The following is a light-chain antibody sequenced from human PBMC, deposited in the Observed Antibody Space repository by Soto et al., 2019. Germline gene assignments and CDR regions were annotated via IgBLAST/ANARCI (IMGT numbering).Light chain of an antibody. V-gene: IGKV1-9*01. J-gene: IGKJ4*01. CDR2: AAS. CDR3: QQLNSYPLT. Sequence: DIQLTQSPSFLSASVGDRVTITCRASQGISSYLAWYQQKPGKAPKLLIYAASTLQSGVPSRFSGSVSGTEFTLTISSLQPEDFATYHCQQLNSYPLTFGGGTKLEIK. CDR1: QGISSY.